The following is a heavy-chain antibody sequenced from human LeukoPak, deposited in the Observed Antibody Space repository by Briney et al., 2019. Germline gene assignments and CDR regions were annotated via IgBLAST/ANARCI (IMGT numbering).Heavy chain of an antibody. CDR3: AKDVYSNYYFDY. J-gene: IGHJ4*02. CDR1: GFTFSSYA. CDR2: ISGSGGST. D-gene: IGHD4-11*01. V-gene: IGHV3-23*01. Sequence: GGSLRLSXAASGFTFSSYAMSWVRQAPGKGLEWVSAISGSGGSTYYADSVKGRFTISRDNSENTLYLQMNSLRAEDTAVYYCAKDVYSNYYFDYWGQGTLVTVSS.